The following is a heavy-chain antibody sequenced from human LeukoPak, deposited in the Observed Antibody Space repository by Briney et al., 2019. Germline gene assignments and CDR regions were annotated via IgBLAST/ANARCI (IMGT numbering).Heavy chain of an antibody. CDR2: IYPADSDT. Sequence: GESLKISCEGSGGSFTKFWIGWVRQMPGKGLELMGIIYPADSDTRYSPSFQGQVTISADKSISTAYLQWSSLKTSDTAMYYCASAGDTAMVTAFDYWGQGTLVTVSS. CDR1: GGSFTKFW. V-gene: IGHV5-51*01. D-gene: IGHD5-18*01. CDR3: ASAGDTAMVTAFDY. J-gene: IGHJ4*02.